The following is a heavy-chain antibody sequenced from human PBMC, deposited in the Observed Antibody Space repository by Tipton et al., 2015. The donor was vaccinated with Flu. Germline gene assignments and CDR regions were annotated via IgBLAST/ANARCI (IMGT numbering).Heavy chain of an antibody. CDR2: IFHSGNT. CDR3: ARGLYGSGSYQRRYFDY. CDR1: GDSIRSSNYY. V-gene: IGHV4-39*07. Sequence: GLVKPSETLSLTCGVSGDSIRSSNYYWGWIRQPPGKGLEWIGNIFHSGNTYLNPSLKSRVTISIDTSKNQFSLKLSSVTAADTAVYYCARGLYGSGSYQRRYFDYWGQGTLVTVSS. J-gene: IGHJ4*02. D-gene: IGHD3-10*01.